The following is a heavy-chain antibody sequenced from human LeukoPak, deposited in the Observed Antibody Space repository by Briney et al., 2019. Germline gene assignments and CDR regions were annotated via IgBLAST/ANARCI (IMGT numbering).Heavy chain of an antibody. V-gene: IGHV3-49*03. CDR1: GFTFGDYA. D-gene: IGHD3-10*01. CDR2: IRSKAYGGTT. Sequence: GGSLRLSCTASGFTFGDYAMSWFRQAPGKGLEWVGFIRSKAYGGTTEYAASVKCRFTISRDDSKNIAYLQINRLKTEDTGVYYCTYGSGGGWDYMDVWGKGTTVTVSS. CDR3: TYGSGGGWDYMDV. J-gene: IGHJ6*03.